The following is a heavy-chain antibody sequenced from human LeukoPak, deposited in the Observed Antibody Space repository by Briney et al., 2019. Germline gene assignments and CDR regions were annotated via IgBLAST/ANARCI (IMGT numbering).Heavy chain of an antibody. CDR2: IYSGGST. V-gene: IGHV3-53*05. CDR3: AKDRGGYSYAADY. CDR1: GFTVSSNY. J-gene: IGHJ4*02. Sequence: GGSLRLSCAASGFTVSSNYMSWVRQAPGKGLEWVSVIYSGGSTYYADSVKGRFTISRDNSKNSLYLQMNSLTTEDTALYYCAKDRGGYSYAADYWGQGTLVTVSS. D-gene: IGHD5-18*01.